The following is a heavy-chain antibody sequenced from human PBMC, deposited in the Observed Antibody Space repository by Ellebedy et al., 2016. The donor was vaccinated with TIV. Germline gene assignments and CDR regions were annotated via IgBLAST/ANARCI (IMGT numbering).Heavy chain of an antibody. CDR1: GFTFSGYW. Sequence: PGGSLRLSCAASGFTFSGYWMNWVRQAPGKGLEWVANIKEDGTEKYYVDSVKGRFTISRDNAKNSLYLQMNSLRAEDTAVYYCARDLHFAFDYWGRGTLVTVSS. CDR3: ARDLHFAFDY. J-gene: IGHJ4*02. CDR2: IKEDGTEK. V-gene: IGHV3-7*01.